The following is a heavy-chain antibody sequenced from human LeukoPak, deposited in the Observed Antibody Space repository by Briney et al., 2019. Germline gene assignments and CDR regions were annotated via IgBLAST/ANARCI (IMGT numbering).Heavy chain of an antibody. J-gene: IGHJ4*02. CDR3: ARDRIQLWHAFFDY. CDR1: GFTFSNFA. D-gene: IGHD5-18*01. Sequence: GGSLRLSCAASGFTFSNFAMSWVRQAPGKGLEWVSVIYSGGSTYYADSVKGRFTISRDNSKNTLYLQMNSLRAEDTAVYYCARDRIQLWHAFFDYWGQGTLVTVSS. CDR2: IYSGGST. V-gene: IGHV3-53*01.